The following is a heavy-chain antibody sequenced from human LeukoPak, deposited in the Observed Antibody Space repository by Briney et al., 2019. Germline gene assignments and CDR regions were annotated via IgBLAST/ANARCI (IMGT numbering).Heavy chain of an antibody. J-gene: IGHJ3*02. CDR3: TRGYSGISVYAFDI. V-gene: IGHV3-72*01. Sequence: GGSLRLSCTASGFSFSDHYIDWVRQAPGKGLEWVGRTSNKADGHTTEYAASVRGRFIISREDSSNSLYLQMNSLKTEDTAVYYCTRGYSGISVYAFDIWGPGTMVTVSS. CDR2: TSNKADGHTT. D-gene: IGHD1-26*01. CDR1: GFSFSDHY.